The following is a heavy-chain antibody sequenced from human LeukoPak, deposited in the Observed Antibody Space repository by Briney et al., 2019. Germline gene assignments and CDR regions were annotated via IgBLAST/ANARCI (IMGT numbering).Heavy chain of an antibody. Sequence: GGSLRLSCAASGFTFSSYAMHWVRQAPDKGLEWVAVISYDGSNKYYADSVKGRFTISRDNSKNTLYLQMNSLRAEDTAVYYCARDALDSSGYFFLSDYWGQGTLVTVSS. D-gene: IGHD3-22*01. CDR2: ISYDGSNK. J-gene: IGHJ4*02. V-gene: IGHV3-30*04. CDR3: ARDALDSSGYFFLSDY. CDR1: GFTFSSYA.